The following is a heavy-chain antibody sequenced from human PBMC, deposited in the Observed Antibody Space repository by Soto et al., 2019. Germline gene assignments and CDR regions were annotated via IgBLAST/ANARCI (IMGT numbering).Heavy chain of an antibody. V-gene: IGHV1-2*02. J-gene: IGHJ6*02. D-gene: IGHD6-13*01. CDR1: GYTFTGYY. CDR3: ARPLAAAGYYYYYGMDV. Sequence: ASVKVSCKASGYTFTGYYMHWVRQAPGQGLEWMGWMNPNSGGTNYAQKFQGRVTMTRDTSISTAYMELSRLRSDDTAVYYCARPLAAAGYYYYYGMDVWGQGTTVTSP. CDR2: MNPNSGGT.